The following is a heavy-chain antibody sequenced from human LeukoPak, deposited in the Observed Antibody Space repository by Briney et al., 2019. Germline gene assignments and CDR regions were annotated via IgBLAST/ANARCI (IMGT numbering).Heavy chain of an antibody. CDR1: GFTFSSYA. J-gene: IGHJ4*02. Sequence: PGGSLRLSCAASGFTFSSYAMSWVRQAPGKGLEWVSYISSSGSTIYYADSVKGRFTISRDNAKNSLYLQMNSPRAEDTAVYYCARTASHYGDYDYWGQGTLVTVSS. D-gene: IGHD4-17*01. CDR2: ISSSGSTI. CDR3: ARTASHYGDYDY. V-gene: IGHV3-48*04.